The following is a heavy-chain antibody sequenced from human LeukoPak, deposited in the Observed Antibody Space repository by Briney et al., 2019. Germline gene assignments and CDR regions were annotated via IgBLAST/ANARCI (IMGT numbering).Heavy chain of an antibody. V-gene: IGHV3-48*03. CDR2: ISSSGSTI. D-gene: IGHD3-10*01. CDR3: ARGLWFGELLYTDYYYYYMDV. J-gene: IGHJ6*03. CDR1: GFTFSSYE. Sequence: GGSLRLSCAASGFTFSSYEMNWVRQAPGKGLEWVSYISSSGSTIYYADSVKGRFTISRDNAKNSLYLQMNSLRAEDTAVYYCARGLWFGELLYTDYYYYYMDVWGKGTTVTISS.